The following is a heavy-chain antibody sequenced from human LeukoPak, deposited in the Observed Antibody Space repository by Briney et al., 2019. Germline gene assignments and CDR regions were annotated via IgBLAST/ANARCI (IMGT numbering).Heavy chain of an antibody. CDR2: INHSGST. V-gene: IGHV4-34*01. Sequence: TSETLSLTCAAYGGSFSGYYWSWIRQPPGKGLEWIGEINHSGSTNYNPSLKSRVTISVDTSKNQFSLKLSSVTAADTAVYYCARGKYYYGSGSYPNPLYYFDYWGQGTLVTVSS. J-gene: IGHJ4*02. CDR3: ARGKYYYGSGSYPNPLYYFDY. CDR1: GGSFSGYY. D-gene: IGHD3-10*01.